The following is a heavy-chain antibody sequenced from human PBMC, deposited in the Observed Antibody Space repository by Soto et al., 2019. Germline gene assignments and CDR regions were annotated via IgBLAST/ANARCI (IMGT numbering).Heavy chain of an antibody. Sequence: ASVKVSCKASGYTFSSIGISWGRQAPGQGLEWMGWIRPHNGNTYYAQRLQGRVTMTTDTSTSTAYMELRSLRSDDTAVYYCARDLDGSGNYYTDYWGQGTLVTVSS. CDR1: GYTFSSIG. CDR3: ARDLDGSGNYYTDY. J-gene: IGHJ4*02. D-gene: IGHD3-10*01. CDR2: IRPHNGNT. V-gene: IGHV1-18*01.